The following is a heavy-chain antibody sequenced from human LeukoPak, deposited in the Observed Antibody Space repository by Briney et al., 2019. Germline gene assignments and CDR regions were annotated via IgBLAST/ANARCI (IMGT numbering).Heavy chain of an antibody. J-gene: IGHJ6*02. D-gene: IGHD2-2*01. CDR1: GGSFSGYY. Sequence: SEXLSLTCAVYGGSFSGYYWSWIRQPPGKGLEWLGEINHSGSTNYNPSLKSRVTISVDTSKNQFSLKLSSVTAADTAVYYCGTNAFPRYYYYYGMDVWGQGTTVTVSS. CDR3: GTNAFPRYYYYYGMDV. CDR2: INHSGST. V-gene: IGHV4-34*01.